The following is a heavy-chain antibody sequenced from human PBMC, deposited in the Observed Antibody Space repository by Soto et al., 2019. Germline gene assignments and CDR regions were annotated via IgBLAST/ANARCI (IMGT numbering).Heavy chain of an antibody. CDR3: ARSLPDGSGQDCDY. CDR2: ISSSSIYI. V-gene: IGHV3-21*01. D-gene: IGHD3-10*01. Sequence: EVQLVESGGGLVKPGGSLRLSCAASGFTFSSYSMNWVRQAPGKGLEWVSSISSSSIYIYYGDSVKGRFTISRDNAQNSLYVQKNSLRAEDTAVYYCARSLPDGSGQDCDYWGQGTLVTVSS. J-gene: IGHJ4*02. CDR1: GFTFSSYS.